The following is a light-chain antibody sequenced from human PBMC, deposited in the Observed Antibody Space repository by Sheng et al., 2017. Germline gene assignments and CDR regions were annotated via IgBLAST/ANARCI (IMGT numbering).Light chain of an antibody. V-gene: IGKV1-12*01. CDR1: QGVSIW. J-gene: IGKJ3*01. CDR3: QQSYITPRT. CDR2: SAS. Sequence: DIQMTQSPSSVSASIGDRVTITCRASQGVSIWLAWYQQKPGKAPYLLIHSASTLRSGVPSRFSGGGSGTDFTLTISSLQPEDFATYYCQQSYITPRTFGPGTKVDVK.